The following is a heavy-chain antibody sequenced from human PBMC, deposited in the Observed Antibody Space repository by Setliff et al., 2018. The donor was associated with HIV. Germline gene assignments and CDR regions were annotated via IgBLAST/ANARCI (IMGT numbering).Heavy chain of an antibody. J-gene: IGHJ4*02. CDR3: ATRPRIAARPFDY. CDR1: GVSVGGGDYY. D-gene: IGHD6-6*01. V-gene: IGHV4-31*03. Sequence: ASETLSLTCSVSGVSVGGGDYYWHWIRQHPEKALEWIGYIFHSGDTYYNPSLKSRISMSVDTSKNQFSLELTSLTAADTAVYYCATRPRIAARPFDYWDQGMLVTVSS. CDR2: IFHSGDT.